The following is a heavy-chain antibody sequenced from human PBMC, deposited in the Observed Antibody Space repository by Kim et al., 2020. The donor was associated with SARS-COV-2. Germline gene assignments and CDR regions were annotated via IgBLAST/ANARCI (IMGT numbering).Heavy chain of an antibody. J-gene: IGHJ5*02. Sequence: ASVKVSCKASGYTFTSYGISWVRQAPGQGLEWMGWISAYNGNTNYAQKLQGRVTMTTDTSTSTAYMELRSLRSDDTAVYYCARVLRTKYYGSGSYLGPFDPWGQGTLVTVSS. CDR1: GYTFTSYG. V-gene: IGHV1-18*01. D-gene: IGHD3-10*01. CDR3: ARVLRTKYYGSGSYLGPFDP. CDR2: ISAYNGNT.